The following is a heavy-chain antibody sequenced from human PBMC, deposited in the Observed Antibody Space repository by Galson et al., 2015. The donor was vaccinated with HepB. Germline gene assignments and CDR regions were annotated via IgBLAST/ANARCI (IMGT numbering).Heavy chain of an antibody. V-gene: IGHV3-23*01. J-gene: IGHJ3*02. D-gene: IGHD3-10*01. CDR3: AKDAGVLLWFGEFAEEDAFDI. Sequence: SLRLSCAASGFTFSSYVMSWVRQAPGKGLEWVSGISGSASTTYYADSVKGRFTISRDNAKNTLFLQMNSLRAEDTAVYYCAKDAGVLLWFGEFAEEDAFDIWGQGTMVTVSS. CDR2: ISGSASTT. CDR1: GFTFSSYV.